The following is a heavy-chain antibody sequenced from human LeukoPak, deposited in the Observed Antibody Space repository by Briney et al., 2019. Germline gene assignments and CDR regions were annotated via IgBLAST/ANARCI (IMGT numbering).Heavy chain of an antibody. CDR1: GGSFSGYY. J-gene: IGHJ4*02. CDR3: AREWYSSGWYRPSFDY. Sequence: SETLSLTCAVYGGSFSGYYWSWIRQPPGKGLEWIGSIYYSGSTYYNPSLKSRVTISVDTSKNQFSLKLSSVTAADTAVYYCAREWYSSGWYRPSFDYWGQGTLVTVSS. CDR2: IYYSGST. D-gene: IGHD6-19*01. V-gene: IGHV4-34*01.